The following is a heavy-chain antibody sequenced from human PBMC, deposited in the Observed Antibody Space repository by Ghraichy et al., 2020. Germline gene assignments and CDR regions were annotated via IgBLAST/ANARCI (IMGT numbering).Heavy chain of an antibody. Sequence: TLSLTCAVSGGSISSFYWSWIRQSPGRGLEWIGYISSIGSSTYNPSLKSRVTILVATSENQISLNVSSVTAADTAVYYCARHMVHDAFDVWGQGTMVTVSS. CDR2: ISSIGSS. V-gene: IGHV4-59*12. D-gene: IGHD2-8*01. CDR3: ARHMVHDAFDV. CDR1: GGSISSFY. J-gene: IGHJ3*01.